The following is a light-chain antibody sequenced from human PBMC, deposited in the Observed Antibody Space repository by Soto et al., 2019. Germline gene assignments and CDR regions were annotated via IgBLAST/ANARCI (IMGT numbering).Light chain of an antibody. Sequence: IVGTNFAARLTVSPGERATLSCRASQSVSSYLAWYRQKPGQAPRLLIYDASNGATGIPAGFSGGGSGTDSTRTLGRQEPEAYTGYHCHQYRKTFGQGTKVEIK. V-gene: IGKV3-11*01. CDR1: QSVSSY. J-gene: IGKJ1*01. CDR3: HQYRKT. CDR2: DAS.